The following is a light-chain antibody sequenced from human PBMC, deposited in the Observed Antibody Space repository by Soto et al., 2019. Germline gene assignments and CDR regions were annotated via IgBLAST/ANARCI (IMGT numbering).Light chain of an antibody. Sequence: EIVLTQSPATLSFSPGERSTLSCRSSQSVSSYLAWYQQKPGQAPRLLIYDASNRATGIPARFSGSGSGTDFTLTISSLEPEDFAVYYCRQRSNWPPITFGQGTRLEIK. CDR1: QSVSSY. J-gene: IGKJ5*01. CDR2: DAS. V-gene: IGKV3-11*01. CDR3: RQRSNWPPIT.